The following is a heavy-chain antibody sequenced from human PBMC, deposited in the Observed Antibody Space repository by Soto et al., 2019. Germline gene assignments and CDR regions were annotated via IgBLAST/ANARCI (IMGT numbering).Heavy chain of an antibody. CDR2: INSNGRST. Sequence: VSLRLSCAASGFTISNYWMHWVRQVPGKGLVWVSRINSNGRSTNYADSVKGRFTISRDNATNTLHLQMDSLRAEDTAMYFCARGGAARAYYYYGLDVWGLGTTVTVSS. D-gene: IGHD6-6*01. CDR1: GFTISNYW. CDR3: ARGGAARAYYYYGLDV. J-gene: IGHJ6*02. V-gene: IGHV3-74*01.